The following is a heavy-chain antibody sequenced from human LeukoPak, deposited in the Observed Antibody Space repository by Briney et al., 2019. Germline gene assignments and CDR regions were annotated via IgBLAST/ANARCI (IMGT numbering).Heavy chain of an antibody. Sequence: ASVKVSYKASGYTFTSYDINWVRQATGQGLEWMGWMNPNSGNTGYAQKFQGRVTMTRNTSISTAYMELSSLRSEDTAVYYCARGRVRRGDYYGFWGQGSLVTVSS. CDR1: GYTFTSYD. V-gene: IGHV1-8*01. CDR3: ARGRVRRGDYYGF. CDR2: MNPNSGNT. D-gene: IGHD3-10*01. J-gene: IGHJ4*02.